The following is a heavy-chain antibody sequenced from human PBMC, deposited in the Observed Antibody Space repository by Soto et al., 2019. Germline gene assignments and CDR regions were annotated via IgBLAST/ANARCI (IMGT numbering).Heavy chain of an antibody. D-gene: IGHD3-16*01. CDR2: ISGSGGST. Sequence: GGSLRLSCAASGFTFSSYAMSWVRQAPGKGLEWVSTISGSGGSTYYADSVKGRFTISRDNSKNTLYLQMNNLRAEDTAVYYCAKPTTFGGAPFDYWGQGALVTVSS. CDR3: AKPTTFGGAPFDY. J-gene: IGHJ4*02. V-gene: IGHV3-23*01. CDR1: GFTFSSYA.